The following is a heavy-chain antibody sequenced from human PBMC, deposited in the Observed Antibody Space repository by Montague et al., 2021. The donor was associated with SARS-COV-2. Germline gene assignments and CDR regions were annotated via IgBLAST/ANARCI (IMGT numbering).Heavy chain of an antibody. V-gene: IGHV6-1*01. J-gene: IGHJ4*02. CDR3: VRGIEAAGSYDY. D-gene: IGHD6-13*01. CDR2: TYYRSMWKS. Sequence: CAISGDSVSSNSATWNWIRQSPSRGPEWLGRTYYRSMWKSDYARSVKSRIAINPDTSKNQFSLQLSSVTPEGTALYYCVRGIEAAGSYDYWGQGTLVTVSS. CDR1: GDSVSSNSAT.